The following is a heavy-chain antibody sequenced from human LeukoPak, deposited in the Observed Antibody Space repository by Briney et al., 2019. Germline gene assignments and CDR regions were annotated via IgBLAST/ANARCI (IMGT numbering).Heavy chain of an antibody. Sequence: SVKVSCKASGYTFTGYYMHWVRQAPGQGLEWMGGIIPIFGTANYAQKFQGRVTITTDESTSTAYMELSSLRSEDTAVYYCARSRKKDIVVVPAAHWGQGTLVTVSS. V-gene: IGHV1-69*05. CDR1: GYTFTGYY. J-gene: IGHJ4*02. D-gene: IGHD2-2*01. CDR2: IIPIFGTA. CDR3: ARSRKKDIVVVPAAH.